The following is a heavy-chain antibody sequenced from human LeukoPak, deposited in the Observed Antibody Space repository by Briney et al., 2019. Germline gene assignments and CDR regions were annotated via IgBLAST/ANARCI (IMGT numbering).Heavy chain of an antibody. CDR2: VNPNNGVT. V-gene: IGHV1-2*02. J-gene: IGHJ4*02. CDR3: ARVMTTVTKFDS. Sequence: ASVKVSCKASGCNFKGYYMHWVRQAPGQGLEWMGWVNPNNGVTDYAQKFRGRVTLASDTSITTVYMVLDSLTSDDTAMYFCARVMTTVTKFDSWGQGTLVTVSS. D-gene: IGHD4-17*01. CDR1: GCNFKGYY.